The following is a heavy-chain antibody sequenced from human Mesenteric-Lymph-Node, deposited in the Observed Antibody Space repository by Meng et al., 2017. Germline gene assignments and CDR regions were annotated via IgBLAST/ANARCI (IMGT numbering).Heavy chain of an antibody. Sequence: EVQVVVSGGGLVQPGGSLRLSCAASGFTFSSYAMSWVRQAPGKGLEWVSAISGSGGSTYYADSVKGRFTISRDNSKNTLYLQMNSLRAEDTAVYYCAKDLPSGSFSGYPFDYWGQGTLVTVSS. CDR2: ISGSGGST. J-gene: IGHJ4*02. CDR1: GFTFSSYA. D-gene: IGHD1-26*01. V-gene: IGHV3-23*04. CDR3: AKDLPSGSFSGYPFDY.